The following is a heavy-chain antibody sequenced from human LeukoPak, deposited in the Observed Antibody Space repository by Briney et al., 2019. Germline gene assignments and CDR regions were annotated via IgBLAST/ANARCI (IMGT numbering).Heavy chain of an antibody. J-gene: IGHJ6*03. V-gene: IGHV3-74*01. CDR1: GFTFSSYW. D-gene: IGHD4-11*01. CDR3: ASSPLTTASYYYMDV. CDR2: INSDGSST. Sequence: PGGSLRLSCAASGFTFSSYWMHWVRQAPGKGLVWVSRINSDGSSTSYADSVKGRFTISRDNAKNTLYLQMNSLRAEDTAVYYCASSPLTTASYYYMDVWGKGTTVTVSS.